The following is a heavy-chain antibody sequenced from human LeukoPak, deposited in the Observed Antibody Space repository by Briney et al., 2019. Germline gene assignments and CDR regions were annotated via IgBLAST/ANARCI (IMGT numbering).Heavy chain of an antibody. CDR1: GGSISSYY. D-gene: IGHD3-3*01. J-gene: IGHJ6*02. CDR2: IYYSGST. V-gene: IGHV4-59*01. Sequence: SETLSLTCTVSGGSISSYYWSWIRQPPGKGLEWIGYIYYSGSTNYNPSLKSRVTISVDTSKNQFSLKLSSVTAADTAVYYCARVPWGFWSVHAGGYYGMDVWGQGTTVTVSS. CDR3: ARVPWGFWSVHAGGYYGMDV.